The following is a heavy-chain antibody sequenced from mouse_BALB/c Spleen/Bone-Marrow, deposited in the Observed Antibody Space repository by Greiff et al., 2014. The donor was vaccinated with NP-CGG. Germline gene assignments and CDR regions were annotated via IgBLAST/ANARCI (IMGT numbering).Heavy chain of an antibody. Sequence: EVQLQQSGAELVKPGASVKLSCTASGFNIKDTYMHWVKQRPEQGLEWIGRIDPANGNTKYDPKFQDKATITADTSSNTAYLQLNSLTSEDTAVYYCARYYYGTRYYFDYWGQGTTLTVSS. D-gene: IGHD1-1*01. CDR1: GFNIKDTY. V-gene: IGHV14-3*02. CDR2: IDPANGNT. CDR3: ARYYYGTRYYFDY. J-gene: IGHJ2*01.